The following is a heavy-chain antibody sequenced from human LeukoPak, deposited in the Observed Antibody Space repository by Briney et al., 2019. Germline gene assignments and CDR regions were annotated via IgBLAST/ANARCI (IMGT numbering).Heavy chain of an antibody. Sequence: GGSLRLSCAASGFTFSSYSMNWVRQAPGKGLEWVSSISSSSSYIYYADSVKGRFTISRDNAKNSLYLQMNSLRAEDTAVFYCARAVADCSGTSCLYYFDYWGQGTLVTVSS. D-gene: IGHD2-2*01. CDR1: GFTFSSYS. CDR2: ISSSSSYI. CDR3: ARAVADCSGTSCLYYFDY. J-gene: IGHJ4*02. V-gene: IGHV3-21*01.